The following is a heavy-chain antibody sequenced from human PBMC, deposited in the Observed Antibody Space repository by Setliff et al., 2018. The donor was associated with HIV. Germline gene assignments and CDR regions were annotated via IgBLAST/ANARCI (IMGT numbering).Heavy chain of an antibody. CDR3: AKGPLYSGYDLDYYCYYMDV. Sequence: SVKVSCKASGGTFSGYGVSWVRQAPGQGLEWMGGIIPIFDTTNYAQKFQGRVTITADESTSTAYMELSSLRSEDTAVYYCAKGPLYSGYDLDYYCYYMDVWGKGTTVTVSS. V-gene: IGHV1-69*13. J-gene: IGHJ6*03. CDR2: IIPIFDTT. D-gene: IGHD5-12*01. CDR1: GGTFSGYG.